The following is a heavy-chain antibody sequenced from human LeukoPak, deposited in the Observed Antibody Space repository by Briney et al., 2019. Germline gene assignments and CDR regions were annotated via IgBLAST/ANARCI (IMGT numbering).Heavy chain of an antibody. D-gene: IGHD3-10*01. CDR3: ARGYDGSGSYYKGNYFDY. J-gene: IGHJ4*02. Sequence: SETLSLTCAVSRYSISSRCNWGWIRQSPGKGLEWIGSISHSGSTYYNPSLKSRVTISVDTSKNEFSLNLSSVTAADTAVYYCARGYDGSGSYYKGNYFDYWGRGTLVTVSS. V-gene: IGHV4-38-2*01. CDR1: RYSISSRCN. CDR2: ISHSGST.